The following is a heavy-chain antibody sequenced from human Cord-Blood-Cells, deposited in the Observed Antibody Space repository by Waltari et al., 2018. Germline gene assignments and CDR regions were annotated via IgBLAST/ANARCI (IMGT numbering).Heavy chain of an antibody. J-gene: IGHJ3*02. CDR1: GGSISSYY. D-gene: IGHD3-10*01. V-gene: IGHV4-59*01. Sequence: QVQLQESGPGLVKPSETLSLTCTVSGGSISSYYWSWIRQPPGKGLEWIGYIYYSGGTNYNPSLKSRVTISVDTSKNQFSLKLSSVTAADTAVYYCARHDPLPYYYGSGSYYKAFDIWGQGTMVTVSS. CDR2: IYYSGGT. CDR3: ARHDPLPYYYGSGSYYKAFDI.